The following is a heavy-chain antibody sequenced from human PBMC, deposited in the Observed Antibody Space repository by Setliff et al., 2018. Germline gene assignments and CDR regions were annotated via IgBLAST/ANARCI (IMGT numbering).Heavy chain of an antibody. J-gene: IGHJ4*02. V-gene: IGHV4-34*01. D-gene: IGHD6-19*01. CDR2: INHSGST. CDR1: GGSFSTYY. Sequence: SETLSLTCAVYGGSFSTYYWIWIRQPPGKGLEWIGEINHSGSTNYNPSLKSRVTISVDTSKNQFSLKLSSVTAADTAVYYCARVGVTSGWAYWGLGTLVTVS. CDR3: ARVGVTSGWAY.